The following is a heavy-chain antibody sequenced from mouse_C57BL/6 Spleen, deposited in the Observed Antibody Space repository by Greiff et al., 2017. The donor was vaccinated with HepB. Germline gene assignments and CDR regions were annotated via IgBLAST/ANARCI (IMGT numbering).Heavy chain of an antibody. CDR3: TVTTVVDYIDY. J-gene: IGHJ2*01. D-gene: IGHD1-1*01. CDR2: IYPSDSYT. V-gene: IGHV1-50*01. Sequence: QVQLQQPGAELVKPGASVKLSCKASGYTFTSYWMQWVKQRPGQGLEWIGEIYPSDSYTNYNPKFKGKATLPVDTSSNTAYMQLSSLTSEDSAVYYSTVTTVVDYIDYWGQGTTLTVSS. CDR1: GYTFTSYW.